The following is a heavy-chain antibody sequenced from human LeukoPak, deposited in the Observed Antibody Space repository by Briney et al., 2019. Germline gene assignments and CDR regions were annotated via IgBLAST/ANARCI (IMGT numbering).Heavy chain of an antibody. J-gene: IGHJ4*02. D-gene: IGHD1-1*01. CDR2: IYDSGST. Sequence: SETLSLTRTVSCGSISIYYWSWIRQPSGKGLERIGYIYDSGSTNYNPSLKNRVTISVDTSKNQLTLKLSSVTAADTAVYYCARHSTASGYLNYFDYWGQGTLVTVSS. CDR1: CGSISIYY. V-gene: IGHV4-59*08. CDR3: ARHSTASGYLNYFDY.